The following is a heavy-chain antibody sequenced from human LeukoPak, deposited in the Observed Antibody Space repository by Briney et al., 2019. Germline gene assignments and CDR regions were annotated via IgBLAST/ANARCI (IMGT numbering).Heavy chain of an antibody. D-gene: IGHD3-10*01. CDR1: GYMFTSYD. J-gene: IGHJ4*02. Sequence: ASVKVSCKASGYMFTSYDINWVRQATGQGLEWMGWMNPDSGKKGQAQKFQGRITMTRNTSISTAYMELSSLGPEATAVYYCAKYKGGDYIDSGKRYYLDHWGQGTPVTVSS. CDR2: MNPDSGKK. V-gene: IGHV1-8*01. CDR3: AKYKGGDYIDSGKRYYLDH.